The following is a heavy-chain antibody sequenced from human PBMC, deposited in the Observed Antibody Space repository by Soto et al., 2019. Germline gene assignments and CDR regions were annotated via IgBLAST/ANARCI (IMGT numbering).Heavy chain of an antibody. V-gene: IGHV3-23*01. Sequence: GGSLRLSCAVSGFICSSYDMSWVRQAPGKGLEWVSTILVGSSTHYEDSVKGRFTISRDTSKNTVYLQMSSLTAGDTAFYYCAKATATSGGAFEIYGQGTMVTVSS. D-gene: IGHD1-26*01. CDR2: ILVGSST. CDR3: AKATATSGGAFEI. J-gene: IGHJ3*02. CDR1: GFICSSYD.